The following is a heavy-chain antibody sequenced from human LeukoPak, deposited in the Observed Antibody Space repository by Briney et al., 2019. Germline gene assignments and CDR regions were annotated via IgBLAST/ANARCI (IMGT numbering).Heavy chain of an antibody. J-gene: IGHJ4*02. CDR1: GESFSAYF. CDR2: INHPGSS. D-gene: IGHD2-15*01. Sequence: SETLSLTCAVYGESFSAYFWNWIRQAPGKPLEYIGEINHPGSSHYNPSLKTRVTLSVDTSKNQFSLKLTSVTAADTAVYFCARGSSFDGYCSAGACDAGYYDSWGQGTPVTVSS. CDR3: ARGSSFDGYCSAGACDAGYYDS. V-gene: IGHV4-34*01.